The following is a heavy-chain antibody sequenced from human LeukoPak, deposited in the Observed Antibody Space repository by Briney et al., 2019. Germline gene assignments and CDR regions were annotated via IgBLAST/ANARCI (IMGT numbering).Heavy chain of an antibody. J-gene: IGHJ4*02. CDR2: IYYSGSS. Sequence: SQTLSFICTVSGGSINNGGYYWSWIRQHPGKGLEWIGYIYYSGSSYYNPSLRSRVTISVDTSKNHFSLKLSSVTAADTAVYYCARNIDGYNSFDYWGQGTLVTVSS. CDR1: GGSINNGGYY. CDR3: ARNIDGYNSFDY. D-gene: IGHD5-24*01. V-gene: IGHV4-31*03.